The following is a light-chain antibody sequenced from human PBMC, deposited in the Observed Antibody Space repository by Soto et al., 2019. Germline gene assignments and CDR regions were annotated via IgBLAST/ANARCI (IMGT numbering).Light chain of an antibody. Sequence: QSVLTQPASVSGSPGQSITISCTGTSSDVGGYNYVSWYQQHPGKAPKLMIYNVNDRPSGVSNRFSGSKSGNTASLTISGLQAEDEADYYCTSYTTTGTWVFGGGTKLT. J-gene: IGLJ3*02. CDR3: TSYTTTGTWV. V-gene: IGLV2-14*01. CDR2: NVN. CDR1: SSDVGGYNY.